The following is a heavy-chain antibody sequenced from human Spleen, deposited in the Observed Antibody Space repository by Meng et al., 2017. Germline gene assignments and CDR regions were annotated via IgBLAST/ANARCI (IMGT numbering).Heavy chain of an antibody. V-gene: IGHV3-23*01. Sequence: LSLTCAASGFTFSSYAMSWVRQAPGKGLEWVSAISGSGGSTYYADSVKGRFTISRDNSKNTLYLQMNSLRAEDTAVYYCARGGYSYGTTPGDYYYGMDVWGQGTTVTVSS. CDR1: GFTFSSYA. CDR2: ISGSGGST. D-gene: IGHD5-18*01. CDR3: ARGGYSYGTTPGDYYYGMDV. J-gene: IGHJ6*02.